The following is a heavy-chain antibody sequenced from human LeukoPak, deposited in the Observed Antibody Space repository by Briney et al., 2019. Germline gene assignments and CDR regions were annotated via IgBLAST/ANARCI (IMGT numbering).Heavy chain of an antibody. Sequence: TASETLSLTCTVSGGSISSYYWSWIRQPPGKGLEWIGYIYYSGSTNYNPSLKNRVTISVDTSKNQFSLQLNSVTPEDTAVYYCARDLIPPWGYYYDSSRFDPWGQGTLVTVSS. V-gene: IGHV4-59*12. CDR2: IYYSGST. D-gene: IGHD3-22*01. CDR1: GGSISSYY. J-gene: IGHJ5*02. CDR3: ARDLIPPWGYYYDSSRFDP.